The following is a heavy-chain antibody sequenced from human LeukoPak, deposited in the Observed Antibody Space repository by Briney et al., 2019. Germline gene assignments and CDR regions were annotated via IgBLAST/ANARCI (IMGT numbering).Heavy chain of an antibody. CDR3: ARTYSSSSNDY. CDR2: IYYSGST. CDR1: GGSIRSYY. V-gene: IGHV4-59*01. Sequence: SETLSLTCTVSGGSIRSYYWSWIRQPPGKGLEWIGYIYYSGSTNYNPSLKSRVTISVDTSKNQFSLKLSSVTAADTAVYYCARTYSSSSNDYWGQGTLVTVPS. D-gene: IGHD6-6*01. J-gene: IGHJ4*02.